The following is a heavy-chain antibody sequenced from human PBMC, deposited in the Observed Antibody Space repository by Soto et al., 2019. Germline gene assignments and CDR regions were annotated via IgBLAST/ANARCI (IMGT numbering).Heavy chain of an antibody. D-gene: IGHD1-1*01. CDR3: ARDRLDLDVDACDI. CDR1: GFTFSSYS. Sequence: EVQLVESGGGLVQPGGSLRLSCAASGFTFSSYSMNWVRQAPGKGLEWVSYISSSSSTIYYADSVKGRFTISRDNAKKAQYLQMNRLRDDNTAVYYCARDRLDLDVDACDIWGQGTMVVVPS. V-gene: IGHV3-48*02. J-gene: IGHJ3*02. CDR2: ISSSSSTI.